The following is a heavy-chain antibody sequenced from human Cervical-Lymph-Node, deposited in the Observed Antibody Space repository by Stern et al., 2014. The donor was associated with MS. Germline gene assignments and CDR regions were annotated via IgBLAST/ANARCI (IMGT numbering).Heavy chain of an antibody. CDR3: ARSLVGITSPGPFDY. CDR1: GFTFTDYY. D-gene: IGHD3-22*01. J-gene: IGHJ4*02. Sequence: QVQLMQSGAEVKKPGASVKVSCKASGFTFTDYYMHWVRQAPGQGLEWMGRINPNSGDTNYAQKFQGRVTMTRDTSISTASMELSRLTSDDTAVFYCARSLVGITSPGPFDYWGQGSLVAVSS. V-gene: IGHV1-2*02. CDR2: INPNSGDT.